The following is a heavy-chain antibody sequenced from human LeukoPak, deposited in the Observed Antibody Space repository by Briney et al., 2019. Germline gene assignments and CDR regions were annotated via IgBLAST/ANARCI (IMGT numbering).Heavy chain of an antibody. D-gene: IGHD3-10*01. J-gene: IGHJ4*02. CDR2: IRTVGNDP. Sequence: GGSLRLSCVVSGFQFSSFAMSWVRQAPGRGLQWVSAIRTVGNDPSYADSVRGRFTISRDNSKNTLYLQMNSLRAEDTAVYYCASGILWFGELAYWGQGTLVTVSS. CDR1: GFQFSSFA. CDR3: ASGILWFGELAY. V-gene: IGHV3-23*01.